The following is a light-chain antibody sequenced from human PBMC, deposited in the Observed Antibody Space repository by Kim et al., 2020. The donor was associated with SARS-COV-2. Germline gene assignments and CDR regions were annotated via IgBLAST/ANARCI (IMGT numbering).Light chain of an antibody. CDR1: SLRNYY. J-gene: IGLJ2*01. CDR2: GRN. V-gene: IGLV3-19*01. CDR3: QSRDSGGSVI. Sequence: VALGQTVRITSQGDSLRNYYATWYQQKPRQAPVLVIYGRNNRPSGIPDRFSGSASGNTASLTISGAQAEDEADFYCQSRDSGGSVIFGGGTQLTVL.